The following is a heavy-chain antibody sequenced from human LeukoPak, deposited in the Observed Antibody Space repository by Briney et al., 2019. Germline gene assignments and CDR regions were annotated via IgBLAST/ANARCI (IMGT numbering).Heavy chain of an antibody. D-gene: IGHD4-17*01. CDR2: LYSDGDT. CDR1: GLTVTNNY. Sequence: GGSLRLSCAASGLTVTNNYWHWVRQPPGKGPEWISILYSDGDTKYADSVKGRFTFSRDSSRITLYLQMNGLRAEDTAVYYCTYGDYPLTYWGQGTLVSVSS. J-gene: IGHJ4*02. CDR3: TYGDYPLTY. V-gene: IGHV3-66*01.